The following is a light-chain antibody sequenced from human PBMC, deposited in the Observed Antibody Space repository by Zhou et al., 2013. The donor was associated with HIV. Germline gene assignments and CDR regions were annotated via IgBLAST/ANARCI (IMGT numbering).Light chain of an antibody. CDR3: QQSYSIPYT. J-gene: IGKJ2*01. CDR2: AAS. CDR1: QSISSY. V-gene: IGKV1-39*01. Sequence: DIQMTQSPSSLSASVGDRVTITCRARQSISSYLNWYQQKPGKAPKLLIYAASTLQSGVPSRFSGSGSGTDFTLTISSLQPEDFATYYCQQSYSIPYTFGQGTKLE.